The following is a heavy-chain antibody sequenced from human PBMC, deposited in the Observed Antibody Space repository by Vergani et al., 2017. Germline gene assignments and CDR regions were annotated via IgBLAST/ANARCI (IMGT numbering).Heavy chain of an antibody. CDR3: VRKHISNYYDSSGYYYMGYYYGMDV. D-gene: IGHD3-22*01. CDR1: GFSFSSYG. Sequence: QVQLVESGGGVVQPGRSLRLSCAASGFSFSSYGMHWVRQAPGEGLEWVAFIWFDTNNRYYVDSVKGRFTISRDNSKNTLYLQMDSLRAEDTAVYYCVRKHISNYYDSSGYYYMGYYYGMDVWGQGTTVTVSS. V-gene: IGHV3-33*01. J-gene: IGHJ6*02. CDR2: IWFDTNNR.